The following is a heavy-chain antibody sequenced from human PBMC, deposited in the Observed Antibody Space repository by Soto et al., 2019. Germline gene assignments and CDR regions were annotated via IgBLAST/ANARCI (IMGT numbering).Heavy chain of an antibody. D-gene: IGHD6-13*01. CDR3: ARDSSRPPLYYYYGMDV. Sequence: QVQLVESGGGVVQPGRSLRLSCAASGFTFSSYAMHWVRQAPGKGLEWVAVISYDGSNKYYADSVKGRFTISRDNSKNTLYLQMNSLRAEDTAVYYCARDSSRPPLYYYYGMDVWGQGTTVTVSS. CDR1: GFTFSSYA. CDR2: ISYDGSNK. J-gene: IGHJ6*02. V-gene: IGHV3-30-3*01.